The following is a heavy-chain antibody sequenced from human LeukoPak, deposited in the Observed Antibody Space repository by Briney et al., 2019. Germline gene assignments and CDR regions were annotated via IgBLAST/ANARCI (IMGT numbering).Heavy chain of an antibody. J-gene: IGHJ5*02. D-gene: IGHD6-19*01. CDR3: VRSDTGGWYYPS. CDR2: IYYSGRI. Sequence: SDTLSLTCAVSGDSINSNYWWGWIRQPPGKGLEWIGYIYYSGRIYQNPSLQSRLSMSVDMSKNEFSLSLTHVTAVDTAIYFCVRSDTGGWYYPSWGQGTLVTVSS. V-gene: IGHV4-28*05. CDR1: GDSINSNYW.